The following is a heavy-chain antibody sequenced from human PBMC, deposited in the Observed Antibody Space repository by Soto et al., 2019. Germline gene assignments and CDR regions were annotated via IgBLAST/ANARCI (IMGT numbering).Heavy chain of an antibody. Sequence: ASVKVSCKASGYTFTSYGISWVRQAPGQGLEWMGWISAYNGNTNYAQKLQGRVTMTTDTSTSTAYMELRSLRSDDTAVYYCARNDILTSPGFTDYWGQGALVTVSS. V-gene: IGHV1-18*04. D-gene: IGHD3-9*01. CDR2: ISAYNGNT. J-gene: IGHJ4*02. CDR1: GYTFTSYG. CDR3: ARNDILTSPGFTDY.